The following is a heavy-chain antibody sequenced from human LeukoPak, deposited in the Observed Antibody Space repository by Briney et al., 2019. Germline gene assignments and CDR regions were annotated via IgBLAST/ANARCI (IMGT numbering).Heavy chain of an antibody. CDR2: INHSGST. CDR1: GGSFSGYY. V-gene: IGHV4-34*01. D-gene: IGHD6-19*01. CDR3: ARGFSGWYYFDY. Sequence: KPSETLSLTCAVYGGSFSGYYWSWIRQPPGKGLEWIGEINHSGSTNYNPSLKSRVTISVDTSKNQFSLKLSSVTAPDTAVYYCARGFSGWYYFDYWGQGTLVTVSS. J-gene: IGHJ4*02.